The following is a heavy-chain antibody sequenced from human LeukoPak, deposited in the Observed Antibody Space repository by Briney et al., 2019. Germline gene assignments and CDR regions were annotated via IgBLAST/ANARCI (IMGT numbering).Heavy chain of an antibody. CDR3: ARESEVGATSDY. CDR1: GYTFTGYY. V-gene: IGHV1-2*02. J-gene: IGHJ4*02. D-gene: IGHD1-26*01. CDR2: INPNSGGT. Sequence: ASVKVSCKASGYTFTGYYMHWVRQAPGQGLEWMGWINPNSGGTNYAQKFQGRVTMTRDTSISTAYMELSRLRSDDTAVYYCARESEVGATSDYWGQGTLVTVSS.